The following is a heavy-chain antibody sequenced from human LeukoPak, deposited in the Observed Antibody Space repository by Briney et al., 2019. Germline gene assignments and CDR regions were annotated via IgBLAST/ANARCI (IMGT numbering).Heavy chain of an antibody. V-gene: IGHV3-7*01. CDR3: ARGRYCNGGNCYLDY. D-gene: IGHD2-15*01. CDR1: GLTFSSYW. CDR2: INQEGSQK. J-gene: IGHJ4*02. Sequence: PGGSLRLSCGASGLTFSSYWMGWVRQAPGKGLEWVAYINQEGSQKYYVDSVKGRFTISRDNAKNSLYLQMYSLRAEDTAVYYCARGRYCNGGNCYLDYWGQGSLVTVSS.